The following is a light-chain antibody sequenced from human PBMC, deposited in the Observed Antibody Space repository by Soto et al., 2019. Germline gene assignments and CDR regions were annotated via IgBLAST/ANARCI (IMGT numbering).Light chain of an antibody. Sequence: QAVVTQPPSVSGAPGQTITISCTGSRSNVGANYDVLWYQVLPGAGPRLLISSNNNRPSGVPDRFSVSKSGTSASLAITRLQPEDEADYYCQSYDSSLALARVFGTGTKLTVL. CDR2: SNN. V-gene: IGLV1-40*01. J-gene: IGLJ1*01. CDR1: RSNVGANYD. CDR3: QSYDSSLALARV.